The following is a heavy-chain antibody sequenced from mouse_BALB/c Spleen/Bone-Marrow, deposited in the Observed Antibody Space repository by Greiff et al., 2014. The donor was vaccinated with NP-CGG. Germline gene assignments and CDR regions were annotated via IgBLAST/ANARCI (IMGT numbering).Heavy chain of an antibody. CDR2: IDPANGNT. CDR1: GFNIKDTY. Sequence: EVKLVESGAELVKPGASVKLSCTASGFNIKDTYIHWVKQRPEQGLDWIGRIDPANGNTKYDPKFQGKATITADTSSNTAYLQLSSLTSEDTAIYYCARGIPYYAIDYWGQGTSVTVSS. J-gene: IGHJ4*01. V-gene: IGHV14-3*02. CDR3: ARGIPYYAIDY.